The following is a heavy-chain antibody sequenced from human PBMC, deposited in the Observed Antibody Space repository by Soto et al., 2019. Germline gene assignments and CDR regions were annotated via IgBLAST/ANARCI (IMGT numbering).Heavy chain of an antibody. CDR1: GGTFSSYA. CDR3: AREPRGYSSGYYLSRFDY. D-gene: IGHD3-22*01. Sequence: SVKVSCKASGGTFSSYAISWVRQAPGQGLEWMGGIIPIFGTANYAQKFQGRVTITADESTSTAYMELSSLRSEDTAVYYCAREPRGYSSGYYLSRFDYWGQGTLVTVSS. J-gene: IGHJ4*02. CDR2: IIPIFGTA. V-gene: IGHV1-69*13.